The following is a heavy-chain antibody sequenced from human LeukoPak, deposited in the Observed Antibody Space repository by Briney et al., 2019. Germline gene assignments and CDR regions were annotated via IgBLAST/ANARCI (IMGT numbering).Heavy chain of an antibody. V-gene: IGHV1-2*02. J-gene: IGHJ4*02. CDR1: GYSFTAIY. Sequence: ASVKVSCTASGYSFTAIYIHWVRQAPGQGLEWMGWIHPRSGETNYAYKFRGRVTMTRDTSISTTYMDLGSLGSDDTAVYYCARDGEYGTGSYYRGCFDYWGQGTLVTVSS. D-gene: IGHD3-10*01. CDR3: ARDGEYGTGSYYRGCFDY. CDR2: IHPRSGET.